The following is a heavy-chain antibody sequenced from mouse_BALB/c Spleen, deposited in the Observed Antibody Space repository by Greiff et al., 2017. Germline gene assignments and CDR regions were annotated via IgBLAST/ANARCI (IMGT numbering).Heavy chain of an antibody. Sequence: VQLQESGPQLVRPGASVKISCKASGYSFTSYWMHWVKQRPGQGLEWIGMIDPSDSETRLNQKFKDKATLTVDKSSSTAYMQLSSPTSEDSAVYYCARGTTATWDYAMDDWGQGTSGTVSS. V-gene: IGHV1S126*01. CDR2: IDPSDSET. CDR1: GYSFTSYW. J-gene: IGHJ4*01. D-gene: IGHD1-2*01. CDR3: ARGTTATWDYAMDD.